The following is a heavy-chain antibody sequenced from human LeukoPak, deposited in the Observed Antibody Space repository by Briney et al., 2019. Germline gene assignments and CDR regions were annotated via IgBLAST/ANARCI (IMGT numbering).Heavy chain of an antibody. Sequence: GESLKISCQASGYTFTEYWIGWVRQVPGKGLEWMGIIYPDDSDTRYSPSFQGQVTISVDKSISTAYLQWSSLQASDTAIYYCARQYDGSSSYYHNWFDPWGQGTLVTVSS. CDR2: IYPDDSDT. J-gene: IGHJ5*02. V-gene: IGHV5-51*01. CDR1: GYTFTEYW. CDR3: ARQYDGSSSYYHNWFDP. D-gene: IGHD3-22*01.